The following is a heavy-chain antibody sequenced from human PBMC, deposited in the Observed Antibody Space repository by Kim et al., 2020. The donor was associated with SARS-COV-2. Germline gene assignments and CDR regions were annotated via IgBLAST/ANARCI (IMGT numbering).Heavy chain of an antibody. Sequence: ASVKVSCKVSGYTLTELSMHWVRQAPGKGLEWMGGFDPEDGETIYAQKFQGRVTMTEDTSTATAYMELRSLRSEDTAVYYCATSKVIAVADWFDPWGQGTLVTVSS. V-gene: IGHV1-24*01. J-gene: IGHJ5*02. CDR3: ATSKVIAVADWFDP. CDR1: GYTLTELS. D-gene: IGHD6-19*01. CDR2: FDPEDGET.